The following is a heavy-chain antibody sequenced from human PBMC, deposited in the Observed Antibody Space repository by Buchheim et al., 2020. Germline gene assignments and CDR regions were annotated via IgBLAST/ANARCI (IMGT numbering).Heavy chain of an antibody. CDR3: AREGITIARGAFDI. J-gene: IGHJ3*02. Sequence: QVQLQESGPGLVAPSQTLSLTCNVSGGSINSSSYYWNWIRQPAGKGLEWIGRTYISGSNHYNPSLKSRVTISGDTSKNQFSLKLSSVTAADTAVYYCAREGITIARGAFDIWGQGT. CDR2: TYISGSN. CDR1: GGSINSSSYY. D-gene: IGHD3-10*01. V-gene: IGHV4-61*02.